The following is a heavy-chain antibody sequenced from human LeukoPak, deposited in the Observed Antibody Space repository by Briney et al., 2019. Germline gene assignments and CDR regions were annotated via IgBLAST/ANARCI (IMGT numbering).Heavy chain of an antibody. V-gene: IGHV3-23*01. CDR1: GFTFSSYG. Sequence: GGTLRLSCAASGFTFSSYGMSWVRQAPGKGLEWVSAISGSGGSTYYADSVKGRFTISRDNSKNTLYLQMNSLRAEDTAVYYCAKESQAGLLWFEQITGGAVNDYWGQGTLVTVSS. CDR3: AKESQAGLLWFEQITGGAVNDY. D-gene: IGHD3-10*01. J-gene: IGHJ4*02. CDR2: ISGSGGST.